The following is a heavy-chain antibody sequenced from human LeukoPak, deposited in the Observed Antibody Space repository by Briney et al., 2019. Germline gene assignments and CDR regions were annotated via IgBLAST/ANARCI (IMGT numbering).Heavy chain of an antibody. D-gene: IGHD2-15*01. CDR3: ASSGPDAFDI. V-gene: IGHV4-30-2*01. J-gene: IGHJ3*02. CDR2: IYHSGST. Sequence: SETLSLTCAVSGGSISSGGYSWSWIRQPPGKGLEWIGYIYHSGSTYYNPSLKSRVTISVDRSKNQFSLKLSSVTAADTAVYYCASSGPDAFDIWGQGTMLTVSS. CDR1: GGSISSGGYS.